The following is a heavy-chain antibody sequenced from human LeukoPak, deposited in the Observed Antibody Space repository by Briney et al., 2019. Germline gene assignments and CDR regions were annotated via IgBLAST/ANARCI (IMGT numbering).Heavy chain of an antibody. CDR1: GFTFSSYA. D-gene: IGHD1-14*01. V-gene: IGHV3-64D*06. CDR3: VKGTYTAAH. J-gene: IGHJ4*02. CDR2: ISRSGDSI. Sequence: GGSLRLSCSASGFTFSSYAMHWVRQAPGKGLGYVSAISRSGDSIYYADSVKGRISISRDNSKNTLYLQMSSLRAEDTAVYYCVKGTYTAAHWGQGTLVTVSS.